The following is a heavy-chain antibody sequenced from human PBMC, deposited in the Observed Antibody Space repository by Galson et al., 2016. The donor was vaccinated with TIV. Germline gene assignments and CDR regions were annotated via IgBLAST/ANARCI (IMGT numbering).Heavy chain of an antibody. CDR3: ARGVSTGSGWLDP. Sequence: QSGAEVKKPGESLRISCKGSGYSFTSYYIIWVRQMPGKGLEWMGRIDPRDSYINYSPSFQGHVTISSDKSISTAYLQWNSLKASVSAIYYCARGVSTGSGWLDPWGQGTPVTVSS. CDR2: IDPRDSYI. V-gene: IGHV5-10-1*01. CDR1: GYSFTSYY. J-gene: IGHJ5*02. D-gene: IGHD5/OR15-5a*01.